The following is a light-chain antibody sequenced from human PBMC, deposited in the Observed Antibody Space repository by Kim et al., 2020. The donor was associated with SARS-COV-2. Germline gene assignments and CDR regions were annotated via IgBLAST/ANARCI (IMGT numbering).Light chain of an antibody. CDR2: GVR. V-gene: IGLV2-14*03. J-gene: IGLJ2*01. CDR3: SPYTSSSTVI. CDR1: SSDVGAYDC. Sequence: GQSITISCTGTSSDVGAYDCVSWYQQHPGKAPKLMIYGVRNRPSGDSNRFSGSKSGNTASLTISGLQAEDEADYYCSPYTSSSTVIFGGGTKLTVL.